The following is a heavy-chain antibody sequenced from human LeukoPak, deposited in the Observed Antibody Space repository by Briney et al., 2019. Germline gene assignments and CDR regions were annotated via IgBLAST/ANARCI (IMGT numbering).Heavy chain of an antibody. Sequence: GGSLRLSCAASGFTFSSYWMSWVRQAPGKGLEWVANIKQDGSEKYYVDSVKGRFTISRDNARNSLYLQLNSLRAEDTAVYYCAREHVLLWFGELERSGMDVWGKGTTVTVSS. J-gene: IGHJ6*04. CDR2: IKQDGSEK. D-gene: IGHD3-10*01. CDR1: GFTFSSYW. V-gene: IGHV3-7*03. CDR3: AREHVLLWFGELERSGMDV.